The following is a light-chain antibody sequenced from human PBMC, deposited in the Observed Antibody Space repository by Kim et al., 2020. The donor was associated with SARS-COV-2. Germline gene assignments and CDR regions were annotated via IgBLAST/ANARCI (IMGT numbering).Light chain of an antibody. J-gene: IGLJ1*01. CDR1: SSDVGDYNC. CDR3: ASYTSSSTLYV. V-gene: IGLV2-14*03. Sequence: QSALTQPASVSGSPGQSITISCTGTSSDVGDYNCVSWYQQHPDKAPKLMIYDVSNRPSGVSNRFSGSKSGNTASLTISGLQTEDEADYYCASYTSSSTLYVFGSGTKVTVL. CDR2: DVS.